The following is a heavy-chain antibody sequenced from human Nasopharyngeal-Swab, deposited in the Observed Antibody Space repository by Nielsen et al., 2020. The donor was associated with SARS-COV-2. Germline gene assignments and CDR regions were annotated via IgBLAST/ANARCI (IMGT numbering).Heavy chain of an antibody. CDR3: ARDSFVFGVSSWTIPFDY. Sequence: SETLSLTCAVYGGSFSDYYWSWIRQPPGKGLEWIGEIYHSGSTNYNPSLKSRVTISVDKSKNQFSLKLSSVTAADTAVYYCARDSFVFGVSSWTIPFDYWGQGTLVTVSS. CDR2: IYHSGST. D-gene: IGHD6-13*01. V-gene: IGHV4-34*01. CDR1: GGSFSDYY. J-gene: IGHJ4*02.